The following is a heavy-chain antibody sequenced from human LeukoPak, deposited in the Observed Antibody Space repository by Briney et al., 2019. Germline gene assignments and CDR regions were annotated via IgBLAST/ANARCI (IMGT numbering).Heavy chain of an antibody. Sequence: SETLSLTCTVSGGSISSGSYYWRWIRQPAGRGLEWIGRIYTSGSTNYNPSLKSRVTISVNTYKNQFSLKRRSVTAADTAVYYCARGYAGGYIIRRGRNNWFDPWGQGTLVTVSS. CDR1: GGSISSGSYY. V-gene: IGHV4-61*02. D-gene: IGHD5-12*01. CDR2: IYTSGST. CDR3: ARGYAGGYIIRRGRNNWFDP. J-gene: IGHJ5*02.